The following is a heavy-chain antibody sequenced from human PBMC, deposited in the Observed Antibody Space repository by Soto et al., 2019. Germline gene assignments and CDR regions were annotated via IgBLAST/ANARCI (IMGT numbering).Heavy chain of an antibody. Sequence: EVQLLESGGGLVQPGGSLRLSCAASGFSFRSFAMAWVRQAPGKGLEWVSTIDKSGGGTFYADSVKGRFTISRDNSRSTLFLEMNSLRAEDTAIYYCGKEPEVSGRGLDYWGQGTPVTVSS. D-gene: IGHD2-8*01. CDR2: IDKSGGGT. V-gene: IGHV3-23*05. CDR3: GKEPEVSGRGLDY. CDR1: GFSFRSFA. J-gene: IGHJ4*02.